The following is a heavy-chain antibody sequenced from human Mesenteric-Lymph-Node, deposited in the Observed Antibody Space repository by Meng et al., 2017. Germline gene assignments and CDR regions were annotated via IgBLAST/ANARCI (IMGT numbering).Heavy chain of an antibody. V-gene: IGHV3-7*01. D-gene: IGHD1-26*01. J-gene: IGHJ4*02. CDR3: ARRYSGTYRVDY. CDR2: INQDGSET. Sequence: GESLKISCAASGFTFTHAWMSWVRQTPGKGLEWVANINQDGSETYYVDSVKGRFAVSRDNAKNSLYLQMNSLRGEDTSVYYCARRYSGTYRVDYWGQGTLVTVSS. CDR1: GFTFTHAW.